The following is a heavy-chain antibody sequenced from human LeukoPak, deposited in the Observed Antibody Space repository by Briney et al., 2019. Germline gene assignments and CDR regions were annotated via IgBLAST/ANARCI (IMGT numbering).Heavy chain of an antibody. CDR1: GGTFSSYA. Sequence: EASVKVSCKASGGTFSSYAISWVRQAPGQGLEWMGRIIPILGIANYAQKLQGRVTITADKSTSTAYMELSSLRSEDTAVYYCATYGDYYYWGQGTLVTVSS. CDR3: ATYGDYYY. V-gene: IGHV1-69*04. D-gene: IGHD4-17*01. CDR2: IIPILGIA. J-gene: IGHJ4*02.